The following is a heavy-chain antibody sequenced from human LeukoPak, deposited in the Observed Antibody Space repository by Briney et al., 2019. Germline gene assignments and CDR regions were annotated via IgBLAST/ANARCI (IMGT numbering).Heavy chain of an antibody. CDR1: GFTFSSYG. J-gene: IGHJ3*02. D-gene: IGHD2-15*01. V-gene: IGHV3-30*18. Sequence: GGSLRLSCAASGFTFSSYGMHWVRQAPGKGLEWVAVISYDGSNKYYADSVKGRFTISRDNSKNTLYLQMHSLRAEDTAVYYCENLVVVVPAALGYCSGGSCLKAFDIWGQGTMVTVSS. CDR2: ISYDGSNK. CDR3: ENLVVVVPAALGYCSGGSCLKAFDI.